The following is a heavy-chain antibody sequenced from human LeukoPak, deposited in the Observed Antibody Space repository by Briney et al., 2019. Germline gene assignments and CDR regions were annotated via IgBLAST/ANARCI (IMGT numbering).Heavy chain of an antibody. V-gene: IGHV3-30*04. J-gene: IGHJ6*03. CDR2: ISYDGLKK. CDR3: AREEQDLVRDYYYYMDL. D-gene: IGHD6-13*01. CDR1: GFTFAYYA. Sequence: GALRLSCVASGFTFAYYALHWVRQAPGRGLQWVALISYDGLKKYYAESVKGRFSISKDSSKNTLYLQMDSLRIDDTGVYYCAREEQDLVRDYYYYMDLWGKGTTVTVSS.